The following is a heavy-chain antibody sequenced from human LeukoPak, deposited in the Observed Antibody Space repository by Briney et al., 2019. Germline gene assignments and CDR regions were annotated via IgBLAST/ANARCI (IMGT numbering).Heavy chain of an antibody. CDR1: GGTFSSYA. D-gene: IGHD5-18*01. J-gene: IGHJ4*02. Sequence: SVKVSCKASGGTFSSYAISWVRQAPGQGLGSMGRIIPILGIANYAQKFQGRVTITADKSTSTAYMELSSLRSEDTAVYYCARVIREYSYGYSWGQGTLVTVSS. CDR3: ARVIREYSYGYS. V-gene: IGHV1-69*04. CDR2: IIPILGIA.